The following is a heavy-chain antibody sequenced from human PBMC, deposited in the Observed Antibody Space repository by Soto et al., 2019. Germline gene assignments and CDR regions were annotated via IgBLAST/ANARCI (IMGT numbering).Heavy chain of an antibody. CDR2: ISPYNGVT. CDR1: GYTFSSYG. CDR3: ARRTNYGAGDKIYYFDY. V-gene: IGHV1-18*01. Sequence: QVQLVQSGAEVKKPGASVKVSCKASGYTFSSYGISWVRQAPGQGLEWMGWISPYNGVTNYAQKLQGRVTVTTDTSTSTAYMELRSLRSDDTAVYYCARRTNYGAGDKIYYFDYWGQGTLVTVSS. D-gene: IGHD3-10*01. J-gene: IGHJ4*02.